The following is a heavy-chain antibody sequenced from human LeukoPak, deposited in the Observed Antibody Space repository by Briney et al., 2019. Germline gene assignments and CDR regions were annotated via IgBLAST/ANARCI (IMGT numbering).Heavy chain of an antibody. Sequence: SETLSLTCTVSAGSISSSNYYWGWIRQPPGKGLEWIGSIYYSWRTYYNPSLKSRVTISVNTSKKQFSLKLSSVTAADTAVYYCARGTLYSGWSYYFDYWGQGSQVTVSS. D-gene: IGHD6-19*01. CDR1: AGSISSSNYY. J-gene: IGHJ4*02. V-gene: IGHV4-39*07. CDR2: IYYSWRT. CDR3: ARGTLYSGWSYYFDY.